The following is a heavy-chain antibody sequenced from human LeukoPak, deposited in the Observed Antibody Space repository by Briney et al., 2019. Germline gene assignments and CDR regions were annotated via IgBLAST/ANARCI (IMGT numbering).Heavy chain of an antibody. CDR2: IYVTGT. D-gene: IGHD3-16*02. J-gene: IGHJ6*03. CDR3: ARHIGGGIEDMDV. Sequence: PSETLSLTCTVSGGSISSYYRSWIRQSPGKGLEWIGYIYVTGTRYNPYLQSRVTISVDRSRNQFFLKMSSVTAADTAVYYCARHIGGGIEDMDVWGKGTKVIVSS. CDR1: GGSISSYY. V-gene: IGHV4-59*08.